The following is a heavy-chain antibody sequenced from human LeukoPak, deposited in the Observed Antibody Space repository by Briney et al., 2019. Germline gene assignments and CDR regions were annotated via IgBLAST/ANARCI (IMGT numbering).Heavy chain of an antibody. CDR2: ISGSGGST. CDR3: AKDRYQLLLFNWFDP. CDR1: GFTFSSYA. Sequence: GGSLRLSCAASGFTFSSYAMSWVRQVPGKGLEWVSAISGSGGSTYYADSVKGRFAISRDNSKNTLYLQMNSLRAEDTAVYYCAKDRYQLLLFNWFDPWGQGTLVTVSS. D-gene: IGHD2-2*01. J-gene: IGHJ5*02. V-gene: IGHV3-23*01.